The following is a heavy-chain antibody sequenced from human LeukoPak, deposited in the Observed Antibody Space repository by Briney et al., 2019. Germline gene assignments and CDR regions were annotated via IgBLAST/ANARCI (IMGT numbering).Heavy chain of an antibody. D-gene: IGHD2-15*01. CDR1: GGSISSSSYY. CDR2: SYYSGST. Sequence: SETLSLTCTVSGGSISSSSYYWGWIRQPPGKGLEWIGSSYYSGSTYYNPSLKSRVTISVDTSKNQFSLKLSSVTAADTAVYYCARRYCSGGSCYSDNWFDPWGQGTLVTVSS. J-gene: IGHJ5*02. V-gene: IGHV4-39*01. CDR3: ARRYCSGGSCYSDNWFDP.